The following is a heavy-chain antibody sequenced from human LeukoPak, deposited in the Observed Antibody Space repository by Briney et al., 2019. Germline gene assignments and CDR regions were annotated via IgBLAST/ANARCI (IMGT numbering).Heavy chain of an antibody. CDR1: GGSFSGYY. Sequence: SETLSLTCAVYGGSFSGYYWSWIRQPPGKGLEWIGEINHSGSTNYNPSLKSRVTISADTSKNQFSLKLSSVTAADTAVYYCAGGGYSSSWSLGYYFDYWGQGTLVTVSS. J-gene: IGHJ4*02. CDR2: INHSGST. D-gene: IGHD6-13*01. V-gene: IGHV4-34*01. CDR3: AGGGYSSSWSLGYYFDY.